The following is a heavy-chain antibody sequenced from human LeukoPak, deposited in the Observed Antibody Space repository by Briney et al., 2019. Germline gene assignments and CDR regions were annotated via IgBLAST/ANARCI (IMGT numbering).Heavy chain of an antibody. J-gene: IGHJ4*02. CDR3: AKVGGPFSSSSRFDC. Sequence: SQTLSLTCVISGDSVSSKSATWNWIRQSPSRGLEWLGRTYYRSKWYNDYAVSVKSRITINPDTSKNQFSLQLNSVTPEDTAVYYCAKVGGPFSSSSRFDCWGQGTLVTVSS. D-gene: IGHD6-6*01. CDR2: TYYRSKWYN. V-gene: IGHV6-1*01. CDR1: GDSVSSKSAT.